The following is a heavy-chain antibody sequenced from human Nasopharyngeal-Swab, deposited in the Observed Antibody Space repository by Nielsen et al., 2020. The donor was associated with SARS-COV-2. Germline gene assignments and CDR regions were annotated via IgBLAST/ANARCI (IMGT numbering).Heavy chain of an antibody. CDR1: GFTFSSYG. Sequence: GESLKISCAASGFTFSSYGMHWVRQAPGKGLEWVAVIWYDGSNKYYADSVKGRFTISRDNSKNTLYLQMNSLRAEDTAVYYCAKDGPYYYDSSGYYRGVASFDYWGQGTLVTVSS. D-gene: IGHD3-22*01. CDR2: IWYDGSNK. J-gene: IGHJ4*02. V-gene: IGHV3-33*06. CDR3: AKDGPYYYDSSGYYRGVASFDY.